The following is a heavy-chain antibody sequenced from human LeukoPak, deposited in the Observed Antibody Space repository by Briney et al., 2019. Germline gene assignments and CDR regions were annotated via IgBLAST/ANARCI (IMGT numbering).Heavy chain of an antibody. CDR2: IYYSGST. D-gene: IGHD3-3*01. J-gene: IGHJ4*02. CDR3: ARVNDFWSGPFDY. Sequence: PSETLSLTCTVSGGSVSSGSYYWSWIRQPPGKGLEWIGYIYYSGSTNYNPSLKSRVTISVDTSKNRFSLKLSSVTAADTAVYYCARVNDFWSGPFDYWGQGTLVTVSS. V-gene: IGHV4-61*01. CDR1: GGSVSSGSYY.